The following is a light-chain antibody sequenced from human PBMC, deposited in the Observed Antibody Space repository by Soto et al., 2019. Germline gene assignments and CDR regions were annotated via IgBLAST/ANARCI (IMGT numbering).Light chain of an antibody. CDR3: VSWDDSIYV. J-gene: IGLJ1*01. V-gene: IGLV1-44*01. CDR2: SNN. CDR1: SSNIGSNT. Sequence: QSVLTQPPSASGTPGQRVTISCSGSSSNIGSNTVNWYQQLPGTSPKLLIYSNNQRPSGVPDRFSGSKSGTSSSLAISGLESDDEAEYYCVSWDDSIYVFGTGTKLAV.